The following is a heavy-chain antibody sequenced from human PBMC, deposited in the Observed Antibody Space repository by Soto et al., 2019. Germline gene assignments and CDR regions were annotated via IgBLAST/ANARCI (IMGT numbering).Heavy chain of an antibody. CDR1: GFTFSSYW. V-gene: IGHV3-74*01. CDR2: INSDGSST. Sequence: GGSLRLSCAASGFTFSSYWMHWVRQAPGKGLVWVSRINSDGSSTSYADSVKGRFTISRDNAKNTLYLQMNSPRAEDTAVYYCARVHCSDTGCYVRNDVLDIWGQGTRVTVSS. D-gene: IGHD2-2*01. CDR3: ARVHCSDTGCYVRNDVLDI. J-gene: IGHJ3*02.